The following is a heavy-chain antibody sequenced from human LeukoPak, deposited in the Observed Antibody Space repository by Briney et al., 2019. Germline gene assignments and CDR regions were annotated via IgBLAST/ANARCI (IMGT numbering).Heavy chain of an antibody. V-gene: IGHV4-38-2*02. CDR1: GYSISSDYY. CDR3: SRGKSRGSHIDY. CDR2: IYHSGST. D-gene: IGHD1-26*01. Sequence: SETLSLTCTVSGYSISSDYYWGWIRQPPGKGLEWIGSIYHSGSTYYNPSLESRLTISVDTSKNQLSLRLSSLTAADTAVYYCSRGKSRGSHIDYWGQGTLVTVSS. J-gene: IGHJ4*02.